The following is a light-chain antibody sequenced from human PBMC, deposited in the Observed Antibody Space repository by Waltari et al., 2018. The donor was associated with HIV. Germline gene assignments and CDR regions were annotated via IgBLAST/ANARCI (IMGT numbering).Light chain of an antibody. CDR3: QQYNKWPWT. V-gene: IGKV3-15*01. Sequence: EIVMTQSPATLSVSPGARATLSCRAGQSVSNNLAWFQQRPGQAPRLLISGASTRATDVSARFSGSGSGTEFTLTISNLQSEDFAIYYCQQYNKWPWTFGQGTKVEIK. CDR1: QSVSNN. CDR2: GAS. J-gene: IGKJ1*01.